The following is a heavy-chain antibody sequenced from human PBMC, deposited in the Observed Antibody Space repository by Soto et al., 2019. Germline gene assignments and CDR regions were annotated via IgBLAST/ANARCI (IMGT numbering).Heavy chain of an antibody. Sequence: SETLSLTCTVSGGSISSSSYYWGWIRQPPGKGLEWIGSIYYSGSTYYNPSLKSRVTISVDTSKNQFSLKLSSVTAADTAVYYCARVGITIFGVVIIHYYGMDVWGQGTTVTVSS. D-gene: IGHD3-3*01. CDR2: IYYSGST. CDR1: GGSISSSSYY. V-gene: IGHV4-39*01. J-gene: IGHJ6*02. CDR3: ARVGITIFGVVIIHYYGMDV.